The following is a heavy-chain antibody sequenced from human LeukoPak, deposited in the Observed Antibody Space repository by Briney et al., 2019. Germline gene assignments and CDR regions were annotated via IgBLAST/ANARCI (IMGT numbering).Heavy chain of an antibody. D-gene: IGHD3-22*01. J-gene: IGHJ6*03. CDR2: IYTSGST. CDR3: AGEDSSGYYYTPRYYYMDV. CDR1: GGSISSGSYY. V-gene: IGHV4-61*02. Sequence: PSQTLSLTCTVSGGSISSGSYYWSWIRQPAGKGLEWIGRIYTSGSTNYNPSLKSRVTISVDTSKNQSSLKLSSVTAADTAVYYCAGEDSSGYYYTPRYYYMDVWGKGTTVTISS.